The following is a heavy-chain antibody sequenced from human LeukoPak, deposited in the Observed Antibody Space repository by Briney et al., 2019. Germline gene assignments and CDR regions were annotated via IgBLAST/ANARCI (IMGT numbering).Heavy chain of an antibody. CDR2: IKEDGSGK. V-gene: IGHV3-7*01. J-gene: IGHJ6*02. Sequence: GGSLRLSCAASGFTFNGHWMTWVRQAPGKGLEWVANIKEDGSGKYYVDSVKGRFTISRDHSKNTLYVQMNSLRAEDTAVYYCARRPRGIAVAGNLDVWGQGTTVTVSS. CDR1: GFTFNGHW. CDR3: ARRPRGIAVAGNLDV. D-gene: IGHD6-19*01.